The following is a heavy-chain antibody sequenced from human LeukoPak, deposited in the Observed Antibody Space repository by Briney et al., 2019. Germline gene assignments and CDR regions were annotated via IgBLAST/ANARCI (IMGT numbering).Heavy chain of an antibody. CDR2: IYYSGSA. CDR1: GASISSYY. D-gene: IGHD3-22*01. CDR3: ARDPSAYFYDNSDYYPWYFDH. Sequence: PSETLSLTCSVSGASISSYYWSWIRQPPGKGLEWIGYIYYSGSAQYNPSLNSRATISVDTSRNQFSLKLSSVIAADTAVYFCARDPSAYFYDNSDYYPWYFDHWGQGTLVAVSS. J-gene: IGHJ4*02. V-gene: IGHV4-59*01.